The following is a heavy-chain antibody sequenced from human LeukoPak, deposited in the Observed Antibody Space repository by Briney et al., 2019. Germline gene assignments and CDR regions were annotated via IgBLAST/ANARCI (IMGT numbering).Heavy chain of an antibody. V-gene: IGHV3-30*18. CDR3: AKEAAGYSSSWYDYWYFDL. J-gene: IGHJ2*01. CDR1: GFTFSSYG. Sequence: GALRLSCAASGFTFSSYGMHWVRQAPGKGLEWVAVISYDGSNKYYADSVKGRFTISRDNSKNTLYLQMNSLRAEDTAVYYCAKEAAGYSSSWYDYWYFDLWGRGTLVTVSS. CDR2: ISYDGSNK. D-gene: IGHD6-13*01.